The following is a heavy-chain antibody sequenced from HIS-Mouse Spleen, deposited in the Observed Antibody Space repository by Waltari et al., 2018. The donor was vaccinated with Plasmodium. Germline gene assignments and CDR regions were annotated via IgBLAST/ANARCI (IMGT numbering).Heavy chain of an antibody. Sequence: QVQLQESGPGLVKPSETLSLTCTVSGYSISSGYYWGWIRQPPGKGLEWIGSIYHSGSTHYHPSLKGRVTISVDTSKNQFSLKLSSVTAADTAVYYCARGVEYSSSWYWFDPWGQGTLVTVSS. CDR1: GYSISSGYY. D-gene: IGHD6-13*01. J-gene: IGHJ5*02. V-gene: IGHV4-38-2*02. CDR3: ARGVEYSSSWYWFDP. CDR2: IYHSGST.